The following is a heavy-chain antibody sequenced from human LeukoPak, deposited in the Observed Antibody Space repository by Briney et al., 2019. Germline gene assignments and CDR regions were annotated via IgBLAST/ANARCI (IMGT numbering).Heavy chain of an antibody. CDR2: IYTSGST. V-gene: IGHV4-61*02. J-gene: IGHJ4*02. D-gene: IGHD3-3*01. CDR3: ARAGKYDFWSGQTSDY. CDR1: GGSISSSSYY. Sequence: SETLSLTCTVSGGSISSSSYYWGWIRQPPGKGLEWIGRIYTSGSTNYNPSLKSRVTMSVDTSKNQFSLKLSSVTAADTAVYYCARAGKYDFWSGQTSDYWGQGTLVTVSS.